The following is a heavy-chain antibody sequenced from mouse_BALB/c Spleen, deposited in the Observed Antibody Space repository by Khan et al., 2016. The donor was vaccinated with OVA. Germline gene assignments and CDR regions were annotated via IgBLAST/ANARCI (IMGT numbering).Heavy chain of an antibody. D-gene: IGHD2-3*01. CDR1: GFTLSSFG. V-gene: IGHV5-17*02. Sequence: EVELVESGGGLVQPGGSRKLSCAASGFTLSSFGMHWVRQAPEKGLEGVAYISSGSNTINYADTVKGRVTISRDNSQNTLFLQMTSLRSEDTAMYYCTRRRIYDGYYGGAMDYWGQGTSVPVSS. J-gene: IGHJ4*01. CDR3: TRRRIYDGYYGGAMDY. CDR2: ISSGSNTI.